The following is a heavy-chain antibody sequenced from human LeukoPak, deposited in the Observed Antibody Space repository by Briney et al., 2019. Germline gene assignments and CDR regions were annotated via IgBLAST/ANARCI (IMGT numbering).Heavy chain of an antibody. D-gene: IGHD1-26*01. J-gene: IGHJ5*02. CDR3: ARDNAVGDNAWWFDP. CDR1: GYTFTNYD. CDR2: MNPHSGNT. Sequence: ASVKVSCKASGYTFTNYDITWVRQATGQGLEWMGWMNPHSGNTVYAQKFQGRVTMTRDMSTSTDYMELSSLRSEDTAIYYCARDNAVGDNAWWFDPWGQGTLVTVSS. V-gene: IGHV1-8*01.